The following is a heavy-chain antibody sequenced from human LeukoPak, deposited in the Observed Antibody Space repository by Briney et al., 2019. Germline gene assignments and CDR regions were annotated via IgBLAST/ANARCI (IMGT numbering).Heavy chain of an antibody. Sequence: GGSLRLSCVASGFTVSSNYMSWVRQAPGEGLGWVSVTYSGGTTYYADSVKGRFTISRDNSKNTLYLQMNSLRAEDTAVYYCASLPYFKSSGGVYWGQGTLVTVSS. V-gene: IGHV3-53*01. J-gene: IGHJ4*02. CDR2: TYSGGTT. CDR1: GFTVSSNY. CDR3: ASLPYFKSSGGVY. D-gene: IGHD3-22*01.